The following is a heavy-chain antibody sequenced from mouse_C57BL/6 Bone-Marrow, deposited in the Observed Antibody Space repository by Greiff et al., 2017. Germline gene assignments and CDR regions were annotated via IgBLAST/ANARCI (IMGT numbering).Heavy chain of an antibody. V-gene: IGHV1-42*01. CDR2: INPSTGGT. J-gene: IGHJ3*01. CDR3: ASPYGSSYGGFAY. Sequence: VQLQQSGPELVKPGASVKISCKASGYSFTGYYMNWVKQSPEKSLEWLGEINPSTGGTTYNQKFKAKATLTVDKSSSTAYMQLKSLPSEYSAVYYCASPYGSSYGGFAYWGQGTLVTVSA. D-gene: IGHD1-1*01. CDR1: GYSFTGYY.